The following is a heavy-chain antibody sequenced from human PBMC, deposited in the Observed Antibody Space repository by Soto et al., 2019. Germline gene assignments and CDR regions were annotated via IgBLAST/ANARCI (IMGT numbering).Heavy chain of an antibody. CDR3: VRDLMDCISTSCYPFLYGMDV. Sequence: GGSLRLSCAASGLTFSSYAMSWVRQAPGKGLEWVSYISSSSSTIYYADSVKGRFTISRDNAKNSLYLQMNSLRDEDTAVYYCVRDLMDCISTSCYPFLYGMDVWGQGTTVTVSS. D-gene: IGHD2-2*01. V-gene: IGHV3-48*02. J-gene: IGHJ6*02. CDR2: ISSSSSTI. CDR1: GLTFSSYA.